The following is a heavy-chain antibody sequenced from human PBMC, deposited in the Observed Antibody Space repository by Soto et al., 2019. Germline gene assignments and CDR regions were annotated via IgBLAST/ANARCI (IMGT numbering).Heavy chain of an antibody. D-gene: IGHD6-19*01. V-gene: IGHV4-39*01. CDR1: GGSISSSSYY. J-gene: IGHJ3*02. CDR2: IYYSGST. Sequence: SETLSLTCTVSGGSISSSSYYWGWIRQPPGKGLEWIGSIYYSGSTYYNPSLKSRVTISVDTSKNQFSLKLSSVTAADTAVYYCATRDQWLVNDAFDIWGQGTMVTVSS. CDR3: ATRDQWLVNDAFDI.